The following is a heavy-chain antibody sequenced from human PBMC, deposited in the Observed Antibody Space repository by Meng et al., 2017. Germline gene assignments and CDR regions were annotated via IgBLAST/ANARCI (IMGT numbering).Heavy chain of an antibody. J-gene: IGHJ3*02. Sequence: QVHRQESGPGLVQPSPTLSLTCTVPGGSISSGGYYWSWIRQHPGKGLEWIGYIYYSGSTYYNPSLKSLVTISVDTSKNQFSLKLSSVTAADTAVYYCARTATSLVLDIWGPGTMV. D-gene: IGHD3-3*02. CDR3: ARTATSLVLDI. V-gene: IGHV4-31*01. CDR1: GGSISSGGYY. CDR2: IYYSGST.